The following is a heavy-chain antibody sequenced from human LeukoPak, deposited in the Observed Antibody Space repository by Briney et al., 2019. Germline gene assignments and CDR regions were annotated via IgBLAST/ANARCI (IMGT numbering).Heavy chain of an antibody. CDR2: INSDGSTT. CDR1: GFTFNTYW. Sequence: PGGSLRLSCAASGFTFNTYWMHWVRQVPGKGLVWVSRINSDGSTTHYAASVKGRFTISRDNAKNTLYLQMNSLRAEETAVYYCARGTVTSRTWYFDLWGRGTLVTVSS. J-gene: IGHJ2*01. D-gene: IGHD4-17*01. CDR3: ARGTVTSRTWYFDL. V-gene: IGHV3-74*01.